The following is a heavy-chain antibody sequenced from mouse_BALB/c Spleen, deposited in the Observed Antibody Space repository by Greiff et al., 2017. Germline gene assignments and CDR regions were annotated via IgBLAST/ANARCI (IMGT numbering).Heavy chain of an antibody. CDR1: GFNIKDTY. J-gene: IGHJ4*01. V-gene: IGHV14-3*02. Sequence: VQLKESGAELVKPGASVKLSCTASGFNIKDTYMHWVKQRPEQGLEWIGRIDPANGNTKYDPKFQGKATITADTSSNTAYLQLSSLTSEDTAVYYCAREEDDRNYAMDYWGQGTSVTVSS. CDR2: IDPANGNT. CDR3: AREEDDRNYAMDY.